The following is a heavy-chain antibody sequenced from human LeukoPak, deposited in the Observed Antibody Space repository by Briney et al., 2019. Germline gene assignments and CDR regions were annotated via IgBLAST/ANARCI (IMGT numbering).Heavy chain of an antibody. J-gene: IGHJ4*02. CDR3: VRQLGGSGSY. V-gene: IGHV3-7*01. Sequence: GGSLRLSCAASGFTFSSYAMSWVRQAPGKGLGWVASIKQDGNEKSYVDSVKGRFTISRDNPKNSLYLQMSSLRAEDTAVYYCVRQLGGSGSYWGQGTLVTVSS. D-gene: IGHD3-10*01. CDR1: GFTFSSYA. CDR2: IKQDGNEK.